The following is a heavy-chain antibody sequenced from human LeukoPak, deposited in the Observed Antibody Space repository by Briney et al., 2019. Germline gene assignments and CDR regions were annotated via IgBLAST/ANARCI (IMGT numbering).Heavy chain of an antibody. V-gene: IGHV3-9*03. CDR3: ARGGIAAAGIFDY. CDR2: ITWNRDTI. D-gene: IGHD6-13*01. J-gene: IGHJ4*02. CDR1: VFPFDEYA. Sequence: GGSLRLSCAPSVFPFDEYAMHCVREAPGKGLECVSGITWNRDTIGYAHPVKGRFPISRDNAKNSLYLQMNSLGAEDMALYYCARGGIAAAGIFDYWGQGTLVTVSS.